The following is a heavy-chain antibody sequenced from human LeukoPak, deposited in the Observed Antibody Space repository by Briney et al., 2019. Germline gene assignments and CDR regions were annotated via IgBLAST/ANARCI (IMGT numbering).Heavy chain of an antibody. D-gene: IGHD2-15*01. J-gene: IGHJ4*02. CDR3: ARQSRSGGSCYSDRGNFDY. CDR2: IYYSGST. Sequence: KSSETLSLTCTVSGGSISSNNYYWGWIRQPPGKGLEWIGSIYYSGSTYYNPSLKSRLTISVDMSKNQFSLKLSSVTAADTAVYYCARQSRSGGSCYSDRGNFDYWGQGTLVTVSS. V-gene: IGHV4-39*01. CDR1: GGSISSNNYY.